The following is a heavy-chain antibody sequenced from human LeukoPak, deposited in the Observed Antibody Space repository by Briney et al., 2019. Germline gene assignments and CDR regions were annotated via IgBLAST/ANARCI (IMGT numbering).Heavy chain of an antibody. Sequence: GGSLRLSGAASGGTFSIYYMNWVRQAPGKGLEGISYITANSDTIYYAESVKGRFTISSDNAKNSLYLQMNRLRAEDTAVYYCVRENYGGDGYPFDYWGQGTRVTVSS. CDR2: ITANSDTI. V-gene: IGHV3-48*01. J-gene: IGHJ4*02. CDR3: VRENYGGDGYPFDY. D-gene: IGHD5-24*01. CDR1: GGTFSIYY.